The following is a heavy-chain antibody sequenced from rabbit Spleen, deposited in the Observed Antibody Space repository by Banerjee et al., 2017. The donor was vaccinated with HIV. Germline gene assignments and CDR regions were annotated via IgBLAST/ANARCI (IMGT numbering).Heavy chain of an antibody. CDR2: IDTNDGDT. Sequence: QEQLEESAGGLVQPGGSLTLTCTASGFSISSYYMNWVRQAPGKGLEWIACIDTNDGDTDYANWPKGRFTISKTSSTTVTLQMTSLTAADTATYFCARNYVNAFDPWGPGTLVTVS. CDR1: GFSISSYYM. V-gene: IGHV1S45*01. J-gene: IGHJ2*01. D-gene: IGHD1-1*01. CDR3: ARNYVNAFDP.